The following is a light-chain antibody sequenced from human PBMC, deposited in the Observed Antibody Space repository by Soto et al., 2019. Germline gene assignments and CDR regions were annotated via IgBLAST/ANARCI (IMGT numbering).Light chain of an antibody. CDR3: QQYGSSPYT. CDR2: AAS. J-gene: IGKJ2*01. V-gene: IGKV3-20*01. CDR1: QSVSSSF. Sequence: EIVLTQSPGTLSLSPGERATLSCMASQSVSSSFLAWYQHKPGQAPRLLIYAASSRATGVPDRFSGSGSGTDFTLTISRLEPEDFATYYCQQYGSSPYTFGQGTKLEIK.